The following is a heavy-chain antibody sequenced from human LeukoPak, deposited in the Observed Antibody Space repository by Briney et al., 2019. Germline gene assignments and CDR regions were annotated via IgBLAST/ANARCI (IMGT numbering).Heavy chain of an antibody. D-gene: IGHD3-10*01. CDR2: FHNSRTT. J-gene: IGHJ5*02. CDR3: ARGHLGLSP. V-gene: IGHV4-59*01. CDR1: GGSIRGYS. Sequence: KPSETLSLTCTVSGGSIRGYSWTWIRQPPGQGLEWIGYFHNSRTTSYNPSLTGRVIISVDTAMDQISLKLNSVTAADTAVYYCARGHLGLSPWGQGTLVTVSS.